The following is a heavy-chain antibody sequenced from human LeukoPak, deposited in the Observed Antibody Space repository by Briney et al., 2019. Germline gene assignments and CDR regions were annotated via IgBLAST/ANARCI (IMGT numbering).Heavy chain of an antibody. CDR3: AGDLIGGITMVRGAPMDV. V-gene: IGHV4-4*07. CDR1: GGSISGYY. CDR2: IYTSGST. Sequence: PSETLSLTCTVSGGSISGYYWSWIRQPAGKGLEWIGRIYTSGSTNYNPSLKSRVTMSVDTSKNQFSLKLSSVTAADTAVYYCAGDLIGGITMVRGAPMDVWGQGTTVTVSS. D-gene: IGHD3-10*01. J-gene: IGHJ6*02.